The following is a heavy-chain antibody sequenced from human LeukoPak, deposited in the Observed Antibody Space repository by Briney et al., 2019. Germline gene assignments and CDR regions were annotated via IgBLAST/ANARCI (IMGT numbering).Heavy chain of an antibody. Sequence: GGSLRLSCAASGFTFSSYAMSWVRQAPGKGLEWVSAISGSGGSTYYADSVKGRFTISRDNSKNTLYLQMNSLRAEDTAVYYCARDLLKSYDYVWGSYLQDWGQGTLVTVSS. CDR1: GFTFSSYA. D-gene: IGHD3-16*01. J-gene: IGHJ4*02. V-gene: IGHV3-23*01. CDR2: ISGSGGST. CDR3: ARDLLKSYDYVWGSYLQD.